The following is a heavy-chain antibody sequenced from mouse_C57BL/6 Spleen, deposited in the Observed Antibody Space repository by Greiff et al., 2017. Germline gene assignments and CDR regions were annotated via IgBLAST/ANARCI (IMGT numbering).Heavy chain of an antibody. CDR3: ARTTVVSPWYFDV. CDR2: INPSNGGT. CDR1: GYTFTSYW. J-gene: IGHJ1*03. V-gene: IGHV1-53*01. Sequence: QVQLKQPGTELVKPGASVKLSCKASGYTFTSYWMHWVKQRPGQGLEWIGNINPSNGGTNYNEKFKSKATLTVDKSSSTAYMQLSSLTSEDSAVYYCARTTVVSPWYFDVWGTGTTVTVSS. D-gene: IGHD1-1*01.